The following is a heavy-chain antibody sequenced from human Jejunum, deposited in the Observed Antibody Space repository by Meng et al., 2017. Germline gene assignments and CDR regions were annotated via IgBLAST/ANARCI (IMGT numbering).Heavy chain of an antibody. J-gene: IGHJ4*02. Sequence: HVHAQESGPGLVRPSATLSLTCTVSGRSVSSAAYYGNWIRQPPGKGLEWIGYIYYSGGTTYSPSLNSRVTISIDTAKNQVSLKVSSVTAADTAVYYCAHSSSSSSFGFDYWGQGTLVTVSS. CDR1: GRSVSSAAYY. D-gene: IGHD6-6*01. CDR2: IYYSGGT. V-gene: IGHV4-61*08. CDR3: AHSSSSSSFGFDY.